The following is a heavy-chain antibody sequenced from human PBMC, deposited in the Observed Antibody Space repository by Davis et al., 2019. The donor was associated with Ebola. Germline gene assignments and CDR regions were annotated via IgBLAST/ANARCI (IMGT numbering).Heavy chain of an antibody. D-gene: IGHD5-12*01. CDR3: ARGRANSGSYYYYYYGMDV. CDR2: INHSGST. CDR1: GGSFSGYY. Sequence: SETLSLACAVYGGSFSGYYWSWIRQPPGKGLEWIGEINHSGSTNYNPSLKSRVTISVDTSKNQFSLKLSSVTAADTAVYYCARGRANSGSYYYYYYGMDVWGQGTTVTVSS. J-gene: IGHJ6*02. V-gene: IGHV4-34*01.